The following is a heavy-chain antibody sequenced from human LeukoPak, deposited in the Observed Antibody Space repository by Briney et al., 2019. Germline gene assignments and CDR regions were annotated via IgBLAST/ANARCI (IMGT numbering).Heavy chain of an antibody. Sequence: SETLSLTCAVSGGSISSGGYSWSWIRQPPAKGLEWIGYIYHSGSSYYNPSLKSRVTISVDRSKNQFSLKLSSVTDADTAVYYCARAVCSGGSCYFDYWGQGTLVTVSS. CDR1: GGSISSGGYS. CDR3: ARAVCSGGSCYFDY. CDR2: IYHSGSS. J-gene: IGHJ4*02. D-gene: IGHD2-15*01. V-gene: IGHV4-30-2*01.